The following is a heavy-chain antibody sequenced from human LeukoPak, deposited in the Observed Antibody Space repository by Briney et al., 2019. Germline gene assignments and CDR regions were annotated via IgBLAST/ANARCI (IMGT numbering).Heavy chain of an antibody. D-gene: IGHD3-22*01. V-gene: IGHV1-8*01. CDR2: IHPNSGNT. Sequence: GASVRVSFKASGYTFTSYDINWVRQATGQGREWMGWIHPNSGNTGYAQTFQGRVTMTRNTSTGTAYMELSSLRSEDTAVYYCARLYYDSSGYYYYYYYMDVWGKGTTVTVSS. CDR1: GYTFTSYD. CDR3: ARLYYDSSGYYYYYYYMDV. J-gene: IGHJ6*03.